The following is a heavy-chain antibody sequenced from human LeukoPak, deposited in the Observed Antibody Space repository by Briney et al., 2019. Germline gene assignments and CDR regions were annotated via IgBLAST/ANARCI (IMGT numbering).Heavy chain of an antibody. J-gene: IGHJ6*03. CDR3: PRDLGAVTTLGYYYYYYMDV. CDR1: GYTFTGYD. V-gene: IGHV1-2*02. D-gene: IGHD4-17*01. Sequence: ASVKVSCKASGYTFTGYDMHWVRQAPGQGLEWMGWINPNSGGTNYAQKFQGRVTMTRDTSISTGYMELSRLRSDDTAVYYCPRDLGAVTTLGYYYYYYMDVWGKGTTVTVSS. CDR2: INPNSGGT.